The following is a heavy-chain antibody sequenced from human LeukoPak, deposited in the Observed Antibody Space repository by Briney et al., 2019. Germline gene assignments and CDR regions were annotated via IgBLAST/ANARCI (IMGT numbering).Heavy chain of an antibody. D-gene: IGHD3-3*01. CDR1: GGTFSSYS. CDR2: IIPIFGTT. J-gene: IGHJ5*02. Sequence: RASVKVSCKASGGTFSSYSISWVRQAPGQGLEWMGGIIPIFGTTNYAQTFQGRVTITADKSTSTAYMELGSLRSEDTAVYYCAGAGDNDFWSGSDGGDNWFDPWGQGTLVTVSS. V-gene: IGHV1-69*06. CDR3: AGAGDNDFWSGSDGGDNWFDP.